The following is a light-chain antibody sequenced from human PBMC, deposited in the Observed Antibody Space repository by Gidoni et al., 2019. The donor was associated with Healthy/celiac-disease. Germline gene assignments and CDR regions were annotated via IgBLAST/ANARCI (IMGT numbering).Light chain of an antibody. Sequence: EIVLTQSPGTLSLSPGERATLSCRASQSVSSSYLAWYQQKPGQAPRLLIYGASSRATGIPDRFSGSGSGTDSTLTISRLEPEDFAVYYCQQYGSSPIGTFGQGTRLEIK. V-gene: IGKV3-20*01. CDR2: GAS. CDR1: QSVSSSY. J-gene: IGKJ5*01. CDR3: QQYGSSPIGT.